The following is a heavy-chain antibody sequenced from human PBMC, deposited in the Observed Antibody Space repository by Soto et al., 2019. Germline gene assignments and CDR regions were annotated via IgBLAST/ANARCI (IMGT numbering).Heavy chain of an antibody. Sequence: SETLSLTCTVSGGSISSGGYYWSWIRQHPGKGLEWIGYIYYSGSTYYNPSLKSRVTISVDTSKNQFSLKLSSVTAADTAVYYCARGGDIVVVPADMLDYWGQGTLVTVSS. CDR2: IYYSGST. V-gene: IGHV4-31*03. J-gene: IGHJ4*02. CDR1: GGSISSGGYY. D-gene: IGHD2-2*01. CDR3: ARGGDIVVVPADMLDY.